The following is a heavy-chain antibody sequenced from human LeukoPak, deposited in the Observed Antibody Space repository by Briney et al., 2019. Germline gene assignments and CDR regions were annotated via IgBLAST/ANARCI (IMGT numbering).Heavy chain of an antibody. V-gene: IGHV1-2*02. D-gene: IGHD3-10*01. CDR3: ARKPCGSGTYTPYYFYAMDV. Sequence: GASVKVSCKASGYTFIGYYMHWVRQAPGQGLEWMGWINPNSGGTDYAQKFQGRVTMTRDTSISTGYMELSRLRSDDTAVYYCARKPCGSGTYTPYYFYAMDVWGQGTTVTVSS. CDR2: INPNSGGT. J-gene: IGHJ6*02. CDR1: GYTFIGYY.